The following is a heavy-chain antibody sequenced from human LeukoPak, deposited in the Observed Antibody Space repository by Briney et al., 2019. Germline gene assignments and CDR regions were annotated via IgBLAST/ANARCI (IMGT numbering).Heavy chain of an antibody. J-gene: IGHJ4*02. Sequence: GGSLRLPCAASGFTFSSYAMSWVRQAPGKGLEWVSAISGSGGSTYYADSVKGRFTISRDNSKNTLYLQMNSLRAEDTAVYYCAKDRHPVTIFGVVIIDYFDYWGQGTLVTVSS. CDR1: GFTFSSYA. CDR2: ISGSGGST. D-gene: IGHD3-3*01. CDR3: AKDRHPVTIFGVVIIDYFDY. V-gene: IGHV3-23*01.